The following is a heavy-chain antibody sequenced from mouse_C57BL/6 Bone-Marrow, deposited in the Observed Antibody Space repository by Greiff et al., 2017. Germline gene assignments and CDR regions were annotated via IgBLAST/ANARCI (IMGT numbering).Heavy chain of an antibody. CDR2: INPYNGGT. J-gene: IGHJ2*01. CDR3: ARSGDGPHGDYFGC. CDR1: GYTFTDYY. D-gene: IGHD3-1*01. V-gene: IGHV1-19*01. Sequence: EVQLQQSGPVLVKPGASVKMSCKASGYTFTDYYMNWVKQSPGKSLEWIGVINPYNGGTSYNQKFKGKATLTVDKSSSTAYMELNSLTSEDSAVYYCARSGDGPHGDYFGCWGKGATLTVAS.